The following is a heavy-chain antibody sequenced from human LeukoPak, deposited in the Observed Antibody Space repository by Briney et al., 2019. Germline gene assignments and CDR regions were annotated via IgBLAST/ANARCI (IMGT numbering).Heavy chain of an antibody. CDR3: ARDRKWLRFDAFDI. CDR1: GGSISSGGYY. V-gene: IGHV4-31*03. Sequence: SETLSLTCTVSGGSISSGGYYWSWIRQHPGKGLEWIGYIYYSGSTYYNPSLKSRVTISVDTSKNQFSLKLSSVTAADTAVYYCARDRKWLRFDAFDIWGQGTMVTVSS. D-gene: IGHD5-12*01. CDR2: IYYSGST. J-gene: IGHJ3*02.